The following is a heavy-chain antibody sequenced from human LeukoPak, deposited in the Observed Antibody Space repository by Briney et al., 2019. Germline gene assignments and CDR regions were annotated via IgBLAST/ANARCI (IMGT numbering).Heavy chain of an antibody. Sequence: GASVKVSCKASGYTFTNYGISWVGQAPGQGLEWMGWISVYNGDTNYAQKLQGRVTMTTDTSTSTVYMELRSLTSDDTAVYYCARARAGVGVHYFDYWGQGTLVTVSS. CDR1: GYTFTNYG. J-gene: IGHJ4*02. V-gene: IGHV1-18*01. CDR3: ARARAGVGVHYFDY. CDR2: ISVYNGDT. D-gene: IGHD6-13*01.